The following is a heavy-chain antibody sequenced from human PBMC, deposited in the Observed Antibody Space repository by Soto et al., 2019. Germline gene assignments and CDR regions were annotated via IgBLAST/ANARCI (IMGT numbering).Heavy chain of an antibody. Sequence: SETLSLTCSVSGGSMSSYYWTWIRQPPGKGLEWIGYIYNTGSTKYNPSLKSRVTISVDTSKNQFSLKLSSVTAADTAVYYCARENIAAIDRYYFYGMDVWGRGTTVTVSS. CDR1: GGSMSSYY. CDR2: IYNTGST. J-gene: IGHJ6*02. D-gene: IGHD6-13*01. CDR3: ARENIAAIDRYYFYGMDV. V-gene: IGHV4-59*01.